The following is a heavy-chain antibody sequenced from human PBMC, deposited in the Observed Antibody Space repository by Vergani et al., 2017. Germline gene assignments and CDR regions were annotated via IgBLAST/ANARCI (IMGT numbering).Heavy chain of an antibody. CDR1: GFTFSSYS. CDR3: VFSASYYFDY. D-gene: IGHD2/OR15-2a*01. J-gene: IGHJ4*02. CDR2: ISSSSSTI. V-gene: IGHV3-48*04. Sequence: EVQLVESGGGLVQPGGSLRLSCAASGFTFSSYSMNWVRQAPGKGLEWVSYISSSSSTIYYADSVKGRFTISRDNAKSSLYLQMNSLRAEDTAVYYCVFSASYYFDYWGQGTLVTVSS.